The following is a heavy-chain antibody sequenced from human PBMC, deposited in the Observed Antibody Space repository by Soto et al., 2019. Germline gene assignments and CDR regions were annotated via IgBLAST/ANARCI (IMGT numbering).Heavy chain of an antibody. CDR1: GFSFSNYN. V-gene: IGHV3-48*02. Sequence: LRLSCVASGFSFSNYNMNWVRQAPGKGLEWLSYISSDNITKYYADSVRGRFTISRDSAKNSLYLQMNSLRDEDTAVYFCARNVDLWGQGTMVTVSS. D-gene: IGHD2-21*01. CDR2: ISSDNITK. J-gene: IGHJ3*01. CDR3: ARNVDL.